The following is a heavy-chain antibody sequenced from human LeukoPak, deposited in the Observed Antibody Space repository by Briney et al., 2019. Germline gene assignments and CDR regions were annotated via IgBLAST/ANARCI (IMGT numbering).Heavy chain of an antibody. V-gene: IGHV1-18*01. D-gene: IGHD6-13*01. CDR2: ISAYNGNT. CDR1: GYIFTSYG. J-gene: IGHJ4*02. Sequence: GASVKVSCKASGYIFTSYGISWVRQAPGQGLEWMGWISAYNGNTKYAQKLQGRVTMTTDTSTSTAYMELRSLRSDDTAVYYCARVQEGFYSSSAIHYFDYWGQGTLVTVSS. CDR3: ARVQEGFYSSSAIHYFDY.